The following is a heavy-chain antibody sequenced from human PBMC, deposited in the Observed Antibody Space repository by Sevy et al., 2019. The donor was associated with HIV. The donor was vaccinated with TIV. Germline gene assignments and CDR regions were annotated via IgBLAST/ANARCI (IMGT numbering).Heavy chain of an antibody. CDR3: ASEYSFAAFFDY. CDR1: GFIFNSYW. V-gene: IGHV3-7*01. J-gene: IGHJ4*02. Sequence: GGSLRLSCEGSGFIFNSYWMSWVRQAPGKGLEWVANIKEDGSEENYVYSVKGRFTISRDNAKNSVYLEMNSLRVEDTAVYFYASEYSFAAFFDYWGQGTRVTVSS. CDR2: IKEDGSEE. D-gene: IGHD5-12*01.